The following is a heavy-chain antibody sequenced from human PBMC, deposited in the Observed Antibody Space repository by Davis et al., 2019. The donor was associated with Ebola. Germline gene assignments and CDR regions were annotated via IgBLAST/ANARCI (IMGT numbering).Heavy chain of an antibody. CDR2: ISYDGSNK. CDR1: GFNFSSYT. D-gene: IGHD6-19*01. CDR3: ANEGPTYSSGWYGFYYYYGMDV. J-gene: IGHJ6*02. V-gene: IGHV3-30*18. Sequence: GGSLRLSCAASGFNFSSYTMNWVRQAPGKGLEWVAVISYDGSNKYYADSVKGRFTISRDNSKNTLYLQMNSLRAEDTAVYYCANEGPTYSSGWYGFYYYYGMDVWGQGTTVTVSS.